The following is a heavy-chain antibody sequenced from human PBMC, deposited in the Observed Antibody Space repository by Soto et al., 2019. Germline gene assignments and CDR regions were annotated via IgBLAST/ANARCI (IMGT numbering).Heavy chain of an antibody. D-gene: IGHD4-17*01. CDR3: ASPSSVTTVYSLDN. CDR1: GGSLKTGSYY. CDR2: IYYSGTT. Sequence: QLQLQESGPGLVKPSETLSLTCSVSGGSLKTGSYYWVWIRQPPGKGLEWIGTIYYSGTTLYNPSLKSRVTLSVDTSKNQFSLRLTSVTAADTSVYYCASPSSVTTVYSLDNWGQGTLVTVSS. V-gene: IGHV4-39*01. J-gene: IGHJ4*02.